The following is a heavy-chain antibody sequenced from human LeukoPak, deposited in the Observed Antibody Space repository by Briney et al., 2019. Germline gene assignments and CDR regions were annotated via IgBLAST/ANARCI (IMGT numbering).Heavy chain of an antibody. CDR3: ARDGYGNNYMDV. V-gene: IGHV3-53*01. CDR1: GYCVSGNF. CDR2: IYSGGTT. Sequence: PGGSLRLSCAASGYCVSGNFMSWVRQAPGKGLEWVSVIYSGGTTYYADSVRGRFTTSRDNSKNTLYLQMNSLRAEDTAVYYCARDGYGNNYMDVWGKGTTVTVSS. J-gene: IGHJ6*03. D-gene: IGHD5-18*01.